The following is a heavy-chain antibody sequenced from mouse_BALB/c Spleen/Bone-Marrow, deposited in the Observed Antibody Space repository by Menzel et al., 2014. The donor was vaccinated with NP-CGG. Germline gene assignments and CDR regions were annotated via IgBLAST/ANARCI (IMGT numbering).Heavy chain of an antibody. CDR2: IYPGNLNT. V-gene: IGHV1S56*01. CDR1: GYTFTSYD. CDR3: TRDAMDY. Sequence: QVQLQQSGAELVKPGASVKSSCKASGYTFTSYDINWVRQRPEQGLEWIGWIYPGNLNTKYNEKFKGKATLTADKSSSTAYMQLSSLTSEDSAVYFCTRDAMDYWGQGTSVTVSS. J-gene: IGHJ4*01.